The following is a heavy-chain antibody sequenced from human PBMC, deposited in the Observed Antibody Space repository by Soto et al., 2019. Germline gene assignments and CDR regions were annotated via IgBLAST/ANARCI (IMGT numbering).Heavy chain of an antibody. CDR3: ATGRPGRGQQLVRYYYDMDV. V-gene: IGHV1-18*01. D-gene: IGHD6-13*01. CDR2: ISAYNGNT. CDR1: GYTFTTYD. J-gene: IGHJ6*02. Sequence: QVQLVQSGAEVKKPGASVQVSCKASGYTFTTYDFSWVRQTPGQGLEWMGWISAYNGNTNYAQKLQRRVTMTTDTSTSTAYMELRSLRSDDTAVYYCATGRPGRGQQLVRYYYDMDVWGQGTTVTVSS.